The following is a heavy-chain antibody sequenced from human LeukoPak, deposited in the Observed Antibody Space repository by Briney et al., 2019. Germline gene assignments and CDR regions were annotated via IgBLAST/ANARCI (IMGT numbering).Heavy chain of an antibody. CDR1: GFTFSNAW. Sequence: GGSLRLSCVASGFTFSNAWMSWVRQAPGKGLEWVGRIKSKTDGGTTDYAAPVKGRFTISRDDSKNTLYLQMNSLKTEDTAVYYCTTDGEDVMATTFDYWGQGTLVTVSS. D-gene: IGHD5-24*01. J-gene: IGHJ4*02. V-gene: IGHV3-15*01. CDR2: IKSKTDGGTT. CDR3: TTDGEDVMATTFDY.